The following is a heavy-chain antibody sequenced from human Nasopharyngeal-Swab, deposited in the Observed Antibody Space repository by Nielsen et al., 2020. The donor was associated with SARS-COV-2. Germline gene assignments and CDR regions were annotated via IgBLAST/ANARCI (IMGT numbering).Heavy chain of an antibody. CDR1: VDSISPNY. CDR3: ARWVPFRRGTGRPSFYYFGMDV. CDR2: IYYTGSA. J-gene: IGHJ6*02. Sequence: SDTLSLSCTVSVDSISPNYWSWIRHSPAKLLEWIGDIYYTGSADYSPSLRTRVTISVDRSKNRFSLELTSVTTADTAVYYCARWVPFRRGTGRPSFYYFGMDVWGQGTTVTVSS. V-gene: IGHV4-59*01. D-gene: IGHD3/OR15-3a*01.